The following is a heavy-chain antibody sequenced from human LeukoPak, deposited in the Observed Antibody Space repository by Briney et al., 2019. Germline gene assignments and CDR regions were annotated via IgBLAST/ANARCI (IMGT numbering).Heavy chain of an antibody. J-gene: IGHJ6*02. CDR1: GFAFWSHG. Sequence: GRSLRLSCVASGFAFWSHGMHWVRQVPGQGLQWVASVWYDGSNKYYADFAQGRFIISRDNPKNTLYLEMNSLRVEGTAVYFCTKDRGYSFIGAMDAWGQGTTVSVSS. CDR2: VWYDGSNK. D-gene: IGHD5-12*01. V-gene: IGHV3-30*02. CDR3: TKDRGYSFIGAMDA.